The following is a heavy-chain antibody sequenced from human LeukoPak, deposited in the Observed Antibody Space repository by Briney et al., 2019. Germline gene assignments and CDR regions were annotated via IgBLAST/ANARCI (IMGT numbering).Heavy chain of an antibody. CDR3: AKGYGWEASYYYYYMDV. CDR2: ISSSGGST. J-gene: IGHJ6*03. V-gene: IGHV3-23*01. Sequence: GGSLRLSCAASGFTFSSYAMSWVRQAPGKGLEWVSGISSSGGSTVYADSVKGRFTISRDNSKNTLYLQMNSLRTEDTAVYYCAKGYGWEASYYYYYMDVWGKGTTVTIPS. CDR1: GFTFSSYA. D-gene: IGHD1-26*01.